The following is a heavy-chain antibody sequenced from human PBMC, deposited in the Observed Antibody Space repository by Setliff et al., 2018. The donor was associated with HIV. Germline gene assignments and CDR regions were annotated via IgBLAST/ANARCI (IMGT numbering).Heavy chain of an antibody. D-gene: IGHD3-10*01. V-gene: IGHV1-69*05. CDR1: GGTFSSYA. Sequence: ASVKVSCKASGGTFSSYAISWVRQAPGQGLEWMGGIIPIFGTANYAQEFQGRVTITTDESTSTAYMELSSLRSEDTAVYYCARAGGSGSYYLSWYYGMDVWGQGTTVTVSS. J-gene: IGHJ6*02. CDR2: IIPIFGTA. CDR3: ARAGGSGSYYLSWYYGMDV.